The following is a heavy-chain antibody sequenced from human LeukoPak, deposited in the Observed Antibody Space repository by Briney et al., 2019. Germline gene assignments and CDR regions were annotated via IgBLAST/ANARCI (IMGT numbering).Heavy chain of an antibody. CDR3: ARVRGSSWYDAFDI. Sequence: PGGPLRLSCAASGFTFSSYWMSWVRQAPGKGLEWVANIKQDGSEKYYVDSVKGRFTISRDNARNSLYLQMNSLRAEDTAIYYCARVRGSSWYDAFDIWGQGTMVTVSS. CDR2: IKQDGSEK. J-gene: IGHJ3*02. D-gene: IGHD6-13*01. CDR1: GFTFSSYW. V-gene: IGHV3-7*01.